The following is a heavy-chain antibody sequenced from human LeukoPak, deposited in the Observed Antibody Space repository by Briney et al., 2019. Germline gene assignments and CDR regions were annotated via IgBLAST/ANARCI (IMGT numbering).Heavy chain of an antibody. V-gene: IGHV1-2*02. CDR2: INPNSGGT. D-gene: IGHD3-10*01. CDR3: ARFMVRGVQIFDY. CDR1: GYTFTSYD. J-gene: IGHJ4*02. Sequence: GASVKVSCKASGYTFTSYDINWVRQATGQGLEWMGWINPNSGGTNYAQKFQGRVTMTRDTSISTAYMELSRLRSDDTAVYYCARFMVRGVQIFDYWGQGTLVTVSS.